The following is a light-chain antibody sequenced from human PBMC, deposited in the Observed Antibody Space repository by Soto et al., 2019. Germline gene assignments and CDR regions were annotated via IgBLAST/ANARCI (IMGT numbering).Light chain of an antibody. V-gene: IGKV3-20*01. CDR3: QQYNSYSQT. J-gene: IGKJ1*01. Sequence: ELVWTQWPGTLSLSPGERATLSCRASQSLSSNYLAWYQQKPGQAPRLLIYGASTRATSITDRFSGSGSGTDFTLTISSLQPDDFATYYCQQYNSYSQTFGQGTKVDI. CDR2: GAS. CDR1: QSLSSNY.